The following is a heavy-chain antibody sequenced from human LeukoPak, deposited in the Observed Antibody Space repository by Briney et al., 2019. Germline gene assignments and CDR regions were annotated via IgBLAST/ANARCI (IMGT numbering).Heavy chain of an antibody. CDR3: ARAPRFDYDSSGPSNY. D-gene: IGHD3-22*01. CDR2: INPSGGST. CDR1: GYTFTSYY. V-gene: IGHV1-46*01. J-gene: IGHJ4*02. Sequence: ASVKASCKASGYTFTSYYMHWVRQAPGQGLEWMGIINPSGGSTSYAQKFRGRVTMTRDMSTSTAYMELSRLRSDDTAVYYCARAPRFDYDSSGPSNYWGQGTLVTVSS.